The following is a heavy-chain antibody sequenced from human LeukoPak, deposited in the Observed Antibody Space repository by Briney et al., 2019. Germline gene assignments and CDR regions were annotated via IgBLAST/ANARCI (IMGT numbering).Heavy chain of an antibody. CDR2: ISSSSSYI. CDR3: ARGLLWFGESTPDYGMDV. CDR1: GFTFSSYS. V-gene: IGHV3-21*01. D-gene: IGHD3-10*01. J-gene: IGHJ6*04. Sequence: GGSLRLSCAASGFTFSSYSMNWVRQAPGKGLEWVSSISSSSSYIYYADSVKGRFTISRDNAKNSLYLQMNSLRAEDTAGYYCARGLLWFGESTPDYGMDVWGKGTTVTVSS.